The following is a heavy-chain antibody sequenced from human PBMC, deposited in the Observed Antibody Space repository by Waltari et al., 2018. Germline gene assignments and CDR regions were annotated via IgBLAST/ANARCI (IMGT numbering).Heavy chain of an antibody. J-gene: IGHJ5*02. Sequence: QVPLVQSGAEVTKPGASVKVSCKASGYTLSDYGISWVRQAPGQGLAWMGWISGNNGHTNHAQKFQGRLIMTEDTSATTVYMELTYLTSDDTAVYYCARERHRLMEEGYLMALDPWGQGTLVTVSS. CDR2: ISGNNGHT. V-gene: IGHV1-18*01. D-gene: IGHD2-21*01. CDR1: GYTLSDYG. CDR3: ARERHRLMEEGYLMALDP.